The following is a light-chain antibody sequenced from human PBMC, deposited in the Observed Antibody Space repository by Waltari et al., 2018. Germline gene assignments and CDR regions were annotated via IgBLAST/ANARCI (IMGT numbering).Light chain of an antibody. V-gene: IGLV3-22*01. Sequence: SYELTQLPSVSVSPGQTARIPCSGDVLGAYYADWFQQKPGQAPELVIYEDSKRYPGIPERFSGSTSGNTSTLTITRVLTEDEADYYCLSGDEDNPWVFGGGTKLTVL. CDR2: EDS. CDR3: LSGDEDNPWV. J-gene: IGLJ3*02. CDR1: VLGAYY.